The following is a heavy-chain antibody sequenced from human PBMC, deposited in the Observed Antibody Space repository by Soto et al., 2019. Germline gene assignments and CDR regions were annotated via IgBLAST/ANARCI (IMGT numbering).Heavy chain of an antibody. V-gene: IGHV2-70*01. CDR1: GFSLSTSGMC. CDR2: IDWDDDK. D-gene: IGHD3-10*01. Sequence: SGPTLVNPTQTLTLTCTFSGFSLSTSGMCVSWIRQPPGKALEWLALIDWDDDKYYSTSLKTRLTISKDTSKNQVVLTMTNMDPVDTATYYCARISGSDGYGSGSLFDYWGQGTLVTVSS. J-gene: IGHJ4*02. CDR3: ARISGSDGYGSGSLFDY.